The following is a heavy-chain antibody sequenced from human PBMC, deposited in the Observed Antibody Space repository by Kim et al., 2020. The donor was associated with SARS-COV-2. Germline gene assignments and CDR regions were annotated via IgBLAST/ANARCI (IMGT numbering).Heavy chain of an antibody. CDR3: ARYYGSGSYWFDP. D-gene: IGHD3-10*01. Sequence: SVKVSCKASGGTFSSYAISWVRQAPGQGLEWMGRIIPILGIANYAQKFQGRVTITADKSTSTAYMELSSLRSEDTAVYYCARYYGSGSYWFDPWGQGTLVTVSS. V-gene: IGHV1-69*04. CDR1: GGTFSSYA. J-gene: IGHJ5*02. CDR2: IIPILGIA.